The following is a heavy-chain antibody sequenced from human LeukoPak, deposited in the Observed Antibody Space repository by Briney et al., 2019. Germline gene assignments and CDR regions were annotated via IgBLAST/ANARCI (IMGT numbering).Heavy chain of an antibody. J-gene: IGHJ4*02. Sequence: ASVKASCKASGYTFTSYYMHWVRQAPGQGLEWMGIINPNGGSTSYAQKFQGRVTMTRDTSTSTVYMELSSLKSEDTAVYYCATDLGWYGDYVVYWGQGTLVTVSS. V-gene: IGHV1-46*01. D-gene: IGHD6-19*01. CDR2: INPNGGST. CDR3: ATDLGWYGDYVVY. CDR1: GYTFTSYY.